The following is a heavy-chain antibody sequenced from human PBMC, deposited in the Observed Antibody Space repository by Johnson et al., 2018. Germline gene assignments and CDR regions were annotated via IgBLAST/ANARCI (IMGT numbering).Heavy chain of an antibody. D-gene: IGHD5-18*01. V-gene: IGHV3-49*03. CDR2: IRSKAYGGTR. CDR3: TRGLDTSMGPNACDI. Sequence: VQLVESGGGLVQPGRSLRLSCTTSGFSFGDYAMSWFRQAPGKGLEWVCFIRSKAYGGTRECVASVKGRFTISRDYSKSIVYLQMNSLKTEDTALYYCTRGLDTSMGPNACDIWGQGTMVTLSS. J-gene: IGHJ3*02. CDR1: GFSFGDYA.